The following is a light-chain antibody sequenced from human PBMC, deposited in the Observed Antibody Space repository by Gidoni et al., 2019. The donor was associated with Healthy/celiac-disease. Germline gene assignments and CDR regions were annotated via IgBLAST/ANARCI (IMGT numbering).Light chain of an antibody. CDR2: WAS. Sequence: DIVITQSPDSLALSLGEMSTINCKSSQSVLYSSNNKNYLAWYQQKPGQPPKLLIYWASTRESGVPDRFSGSGSGTDFTLTISSLQAEDVAVYYCQQYYSTPYTFGQGTKLEIK. CDR3: QQYYSTPYT. CDR1: QSVLYSSNNKNY. V-gene: IGKV4-1*01. J-gene: IGKJ2*01.